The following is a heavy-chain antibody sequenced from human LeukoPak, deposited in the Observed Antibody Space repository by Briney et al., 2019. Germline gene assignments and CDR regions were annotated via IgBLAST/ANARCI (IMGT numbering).Heavy chain of an antibody. D-gene: IGHD5-24*01. Sequence: QSGASLRLSCAASGFTFSSYGMSWVRQAPGKGLEWVSAISGSGSRTFYADSVKGRFTISRDSSRHTVYLQMNSLRVEDTAVYYCAKDAPGGYNPSAMGVWGQGTTVTVSS. CDR3: AKDAPGGYNPSAMGV. CDR2: ISGSGSRT. J-gene: IGHJ6*02. V-gene: IGHV3-23*01. CDR1: GFTFSSYG.